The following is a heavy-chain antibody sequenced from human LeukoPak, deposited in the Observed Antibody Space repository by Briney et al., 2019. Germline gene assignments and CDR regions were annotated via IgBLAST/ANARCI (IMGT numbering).Heavy chain of an antibody. V-gene: IGHV3-23*01. J-gene: IGHJ4*02. CDR2: ISGSGGST. CDR3: AKRGGSIVVVPAV. Sequence: GGSLRLSCAASGFTFSSYGMSWVRQAPGKGLEWVSAISGSGGSTYYADSVKGRFTISRDNSKNTLYLQMNSLRAEDTAVYYCAKRGGSIVVVPAVWGQGTLVTVSS. D-gene: IGHD2-2*01. CDR1: GFTFSSYG.